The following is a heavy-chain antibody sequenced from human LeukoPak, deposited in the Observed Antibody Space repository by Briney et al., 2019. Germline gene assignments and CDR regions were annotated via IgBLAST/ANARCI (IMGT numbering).Heavy chain of an antibody. Sequence: GGSLRLSCAASGFTFSSYGMNWVRQAPWKGLEWVSSISSSSSPGKGLEWVSSISSSSSYINYADSVKGRFTISRDNAKNSLYLQMNSLRAEDTAVYYCARGSADFWSGYPFPDYFDYWGQGALVTVSS. V-gene: IGHV3-21*01. CDR3: ARGSADFWSGYPFPDYFDY. D-gene: IGHD3-3*01. CDR2: ISSSSSYI. J-gene: IGHJ4*02. CDR1: GFTFSSYG.